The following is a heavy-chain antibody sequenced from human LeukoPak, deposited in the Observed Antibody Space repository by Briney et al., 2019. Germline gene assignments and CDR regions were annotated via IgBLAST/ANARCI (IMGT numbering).Heavy chain of an antibody. CDR1: GFTFSVAG. Sequence: GGSLRLSCAASGFTFSVAGMSWVRQAPGKGLEWVGRIKSKAAGGTTDYAVPVKGRFTISRADSNIMLYLQMNSLKAEDTAVYYCSTRYNWNHGREYWGQGTLVTVSS. V-gene: IGHV3-15*01. CDR3: STRYNWNHGREY. J-gene: IGHJ4*02. CDR2: IKSKAAGGTT. D-gene: IGHD1-14*01.